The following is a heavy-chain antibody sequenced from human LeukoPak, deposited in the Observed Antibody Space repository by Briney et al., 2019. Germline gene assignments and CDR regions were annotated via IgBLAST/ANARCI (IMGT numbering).Heavy chain of an antibody. V-gene: IGHV4-38-2*02. J-gene: IGHJ3*02. Sequence: ETSETLSLTCTASGYSISSGYYWGWIRQPPGKGLEWIGSIYHSGSTYYNPSLKSRVTISVDTSKNQFSLKLSSVTAADTAVYYCARYNTYYDFWSGYRHDAFDIWGQGTMVTVSS. CDR2: IYHSGST. D-gene: IGHD3-3*01. CDR3: ARYNTYYDFWSGYRHDAFDI. CDR1: GYSISSGYY.